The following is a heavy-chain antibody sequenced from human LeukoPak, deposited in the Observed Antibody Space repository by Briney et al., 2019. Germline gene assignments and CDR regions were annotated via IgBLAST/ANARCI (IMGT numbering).Heavy chain of an antibody. V-gene: IGHV4-38-2*01. CDR1: GYSISSGYY. CDR2: IYHSGST. CDR3: ARRARYYDSSGYYEYFQH. Sequence: PSETLSLTCAVSGYSISSGYYWGWIRQPPGKGLEWIGSIYHSGSTYYNPSLKSRVTISVDTSKNHFSLKLSSVTAADTAVYYCARRARYYDSSGYYEYFQHWGQGTLVTVSS. J-gene: IGHJ1*01. D-gene: IGHD3-22*01.